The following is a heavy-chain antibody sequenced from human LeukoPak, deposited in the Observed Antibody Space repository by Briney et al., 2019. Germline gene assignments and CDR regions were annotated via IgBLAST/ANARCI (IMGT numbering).Heavy chain of an antibody. V-gene: IGHV4-39*07. D-gene: IGHD5-18*01. CDR3: ARSEYSYGADAFDI. CDR2: IFYSGST. J-gene: IGHJ3*02. CDR1: SGSISTSNYY. Sequence: SETLSLTCTVSSGSISTSNYYWGWVRQPPGKALEWIGNIFYSGSTYYSPSLKSRVTISLDTSRNQFSLKLNSVTAADTAVYYCARSEYSYGADAFDIWGQGTMVTVSS.